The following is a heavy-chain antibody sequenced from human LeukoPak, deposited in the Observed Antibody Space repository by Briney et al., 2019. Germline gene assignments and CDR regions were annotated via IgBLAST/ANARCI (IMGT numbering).Heavy chain of an antibody. J-gene: IGHJ4*02. Sequence: KPSETLSLTCTVSGGSISSSSYYWGWIRQPPGKGLEWIGSIYYSGSTYYNPSLKSRVTTSVDTSKNQFSLKLSSVTAADTAVYYCARTYGDYRLFVGWGQGTLVTVSS. CDR1: GGSISSSSYY. CDR2: IYYSGST. D-gene: IGHD4-17*01. V-gene: IGHV4-39*01. CDR3: ARTYGDYRLFVG.